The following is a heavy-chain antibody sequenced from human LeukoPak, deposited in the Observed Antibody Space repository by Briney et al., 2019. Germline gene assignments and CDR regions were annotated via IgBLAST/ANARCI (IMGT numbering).Heavy chain of an antibody. CDR2: IYHSEST. D-gene: IGHD2-2*01. Sequence: SETLSLTCAVSGGSISSGGYSWSWIRQPPGKGLEWIGYIYHSESTYYNPSLKSRVTISVDRSKNQFSLKLSSVTAADTAVYYCAREGRSSTSCYFDYWGQGTLVTVSS. CDR1: GGSISSGGYS. V-gene: IGHV4-30-2*01. J-gene: IGHJ4*02. CDR3: AREGRSSTSCYFDY.